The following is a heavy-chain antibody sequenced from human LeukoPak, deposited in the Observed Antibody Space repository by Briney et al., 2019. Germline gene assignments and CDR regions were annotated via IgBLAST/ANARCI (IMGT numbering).Heavy chain of an antibody. CDR2: IYSDGSST. V-gene: IGHV3-74*01. Sequence: GGSLRLSCAASGFTFSSYWMHWVRQAPGKGLVWVSRIYSDGSSTSNADSVKGRLTISRDNAKNTLYLQMNSLRAEDTAVYYCARGSSGWADYWGQGTLVTVSS. CDR1: GFTFSSYW. J-gene: IGHJ4*02. D-gene: IGHD6-19*01. CDR3: ARGSSGWADY.